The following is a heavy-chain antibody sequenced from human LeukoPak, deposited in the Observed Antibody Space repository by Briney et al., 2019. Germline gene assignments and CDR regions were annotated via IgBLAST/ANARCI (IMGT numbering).Heavy chain of an antibody. J-gene: IGHJ2*01. V-gene: IGHV4-59*08. CDR3: ARSVKDSSGYYYSFPWYFDL. CDR1: GGSISSYY. CDR2: IYYSGST. D-gene: IGHD3-22*01. Sequence: SETLSLTCTVSGGSISSYYWSWIRQPPGKGLEWIGYIYYSGSTNYNPSLKSRVTISVDTSKNQFSLKLSSVTAADTAVYYCARSVKDSSGYYYSFPWYFDLWGRGTLVTVSS.